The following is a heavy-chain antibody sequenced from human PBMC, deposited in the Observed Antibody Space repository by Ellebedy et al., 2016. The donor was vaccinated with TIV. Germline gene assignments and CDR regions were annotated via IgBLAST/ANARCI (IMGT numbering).Heavy chain of an antibody. CDR3: ARMETVTTTVWVYYYGMDV. CDR2: IFSNDEK. Sequence: SGPTLVXPTEPLTLTCTVSGFSLSNARMGVSWIRQPPGKALEWLAHIFSNDEKSYSTSLKSRLTISKGTSKSQVVLTMTNMDPVDTATYYCARMETVTTTVWVYYYGMDVWGQGTTVTVSS. J-gene: IGHJ6*02. D-gene: IGHD4-17*01. V-gene: IGHV2-26*01. CDR1: GFSLSNARMG.